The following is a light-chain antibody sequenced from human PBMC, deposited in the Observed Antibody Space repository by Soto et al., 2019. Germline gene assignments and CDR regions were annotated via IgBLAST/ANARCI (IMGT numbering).Light chain of an antibody. CDR1: QSISSW. J-gene: IGKJ2*01. CDR3: QQYDTYSYT. CDR2: KAS. V-gene: IGKV1-5*03. Sequence: DIQMTQSPSTLSASLGDRVTITCRASQSISSWLAWYQQKPGKAPKLQIYKASSLESGVPSRFSGSGSGTEFTLTISSLQPDDFGTYYCQQYDTYSYTFGQGTKLEIK.